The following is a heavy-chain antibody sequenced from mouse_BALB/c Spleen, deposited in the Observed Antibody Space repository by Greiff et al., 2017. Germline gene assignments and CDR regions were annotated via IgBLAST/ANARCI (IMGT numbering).Heavy chain of an antibody. Sequence: EVKLMESGPELVKPGASVKISCKASGYSFTGYYMYWVKQSHVKSLEWIGRINPYNGATSYNQNFKDKASLSVDKSSSTAYMELHSLTSEDSAVYYCARLDDGYLFAYWGQGTLVTVSA. J-gene: IGHJ3*01. V-gene: IGHV1-31*01. CDR1: GYSFTGYY. CDR3: ARLDDGYLFAY. CDR2: INPYNGAT. D-gene: IGHD2-3*01.